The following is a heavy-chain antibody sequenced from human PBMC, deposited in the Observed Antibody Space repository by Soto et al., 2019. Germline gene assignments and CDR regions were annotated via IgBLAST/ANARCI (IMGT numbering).Heavy chain of an antibody. CDR2: IYYSGST. D-gene: IGHD1-1*01. Sequence: PSETLSLTCTVSGGSISSYYWSWIRQPPGKGLEWIGYIYYSGSTNYNPSLKSRVTISVDTSKNQFSLKLSSVTAADTAVYYCERDGRSTAFDYWGQGTLVTVSS. CDR1: GGSISSYY. CDR3: ERDGRSTAFDY. J-gene: IGHJ4*02. V-gene: IGHV4-59*01.